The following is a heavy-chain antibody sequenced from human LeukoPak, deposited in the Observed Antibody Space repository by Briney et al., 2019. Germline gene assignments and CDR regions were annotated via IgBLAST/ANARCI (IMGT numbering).Heavy chain of an antibody. J-gene: IGHJ6*03. CDR1: GFTFSSYW. CDR2: INTDGSST. CDR3: ARDNWVGATSYYYYYMDV. V-gene: IGHV3-74*01. D-gene: IGHD1-26*01. Sequence: PGGSLRLSCAASGFTFSSYWMHWVRQAPGKGREWVSRINTDGSSTSYADSVKGRFTISRDNAKNTLYLQMNSLRAEDTAVYYCARDNWVGATSYYYYYMDVWGKGTTVTVSS.